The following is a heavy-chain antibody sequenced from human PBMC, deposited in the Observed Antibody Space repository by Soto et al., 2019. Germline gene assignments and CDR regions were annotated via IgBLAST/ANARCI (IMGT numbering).Heavy chain of an antibody. CDR2: IYYSGST. Sequence: SETLSLTCTVSGGSICSGGYYWSWIRQHPGKGLEWIGYIYYSGSTYYNPSLKSRVTISVDTSKNQFSLKLSSVTAADTAVYYCASTTGYPLYFDYWGQGTLVTVSS. CDR3: ASTTGYPLYFDY. J-gene: IGHJ4*02. V-gene: IGHV4-31*03. CDR1: GGSICSGGYY. D-gene: IGHD3-9*01.